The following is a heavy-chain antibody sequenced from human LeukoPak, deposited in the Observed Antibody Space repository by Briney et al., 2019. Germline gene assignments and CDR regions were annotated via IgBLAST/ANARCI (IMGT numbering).Heavy chain of an antibody. Sequence: ASVKVSCKASGYTFTGYYMHWVRQAPGQGLEWMGWINPNSGGTNYAQKFQGRVTMTRDTSISTAYMELSRLRSDDTAVYYCARAGDGYNYGGFDYWGQGTLVTVSS. CDR3: ARAGDGYNYGGFDY. CDR2: INPNSGGT. J-gene: IGHJ4*02. V-gene: IGHV1-2*02. D-gene: IGHD5-24*01. CDR1: GYTFTGYY.